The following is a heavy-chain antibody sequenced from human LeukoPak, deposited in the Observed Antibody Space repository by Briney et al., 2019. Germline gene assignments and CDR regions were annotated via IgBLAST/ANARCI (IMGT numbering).Heavy chain of an antibody. Sequence: GGSLRLSCAASGFAFSSYNMNWVRQAPGKGLEWVSYISYTSTTYYADSVKGRFTISRNNAKNSLYLQMNSLRAEDTAVYYCAREIAAADFDYWGQGTLVTVSS. CDR2: ISYTSTT. CDR1: GFAFSSYN. CDR3: AREIAAADFDY. D-gene: IGHD6-13*01. V-gene: IGHV3-69-1*01. J-gene: IGHJ4*02.